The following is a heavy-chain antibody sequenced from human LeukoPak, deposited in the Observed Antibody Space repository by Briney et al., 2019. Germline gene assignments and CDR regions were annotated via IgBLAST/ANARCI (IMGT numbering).Heavy chain of an antibody. CDR2: IYYSGST. J-gene: IGHJ4*02. Sequence: SETLSLTCTVSGGSISSYYWSWIRQPPGKGLEWIGYIYYSGSTNYNPSLKSRVTISVDTSKNQFSLKLSSVTAADTAVYYCARALMVRGSSLDYWGQGTLVTVSS. CDR3: ARALMVRGSSLDY. V-gene: IGHV4-59*01. D-gene: IGHD3-10*01. CDR1: GGSISSYY.